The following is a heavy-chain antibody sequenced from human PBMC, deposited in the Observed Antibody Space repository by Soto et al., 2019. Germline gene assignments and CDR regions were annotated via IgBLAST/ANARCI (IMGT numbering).Heavy chain of an antibody. V-gene: IGHV1-69*06. CDR1: GGTSTRYA. D-gene: IGHD3-3*01. CDR3: NRGSEYDFWSGYL. J-gene: IGHJ4*02. Sequence: QERLVQSGAEVRKPGSSVKVSCKVTGGTSTRYAINWVRQAPGQGLEWMGGIVPMFGTSKYAQKFQGRVTITADTSTNIAHMELRSLRSADTAVYYCNRGSEYDFWSGYLWGQGTLVSVSS. CDR2: IVPMFGTS.